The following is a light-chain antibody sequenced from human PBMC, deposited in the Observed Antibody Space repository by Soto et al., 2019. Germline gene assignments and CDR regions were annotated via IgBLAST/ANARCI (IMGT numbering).Light chain of an antibody. CDR3: QQYSSSPPT. CDR1: QSLSSRY. V-gene: IGKV3-20*01. CDR2: GAS. J-gene: IGKJ4*01. Sequence: EIVLTQSPCTLSLSPGDRATLSCRASQSLSSRYLAWYRQKPGQALRLLIYGASNRATVIPDRFSVSGPGTDFTLAISRLEPDACAVYYCQQYSSSPPTFGGGTKVEIK.